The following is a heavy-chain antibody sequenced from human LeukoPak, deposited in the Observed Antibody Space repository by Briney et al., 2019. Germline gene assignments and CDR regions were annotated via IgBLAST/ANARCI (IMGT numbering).Heavy chain of an antibody. CDR2: INHSGST. Sequence: SETLSLTCAVYGGSFRGYYSSWIRQPPGKGLEWIGEINHSGSTNYNPPLKSRVTISVDTSKNQFSLKLSSVTAADTAVYYCARLPRGVVGWFGPLPWGQGTLVTVSS. CDR3: ARLPRGVVGWFGPLP. D-gene: IGHD3-10*01. CDR1: GGSFRGYY. J-gene: IGHJ5*02. V-gene: IGHV4-34*01.